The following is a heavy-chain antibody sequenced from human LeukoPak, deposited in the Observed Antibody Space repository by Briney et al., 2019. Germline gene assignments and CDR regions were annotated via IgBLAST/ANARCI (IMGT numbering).Heavy chain of an antibody. CDR1: GFTFDDYG. J-gene: IGHJ4*02. V-gene: IGHV3-20*04. CDR3: ARDLTTSDN. CDR2: INWSGART. D-gene: IGHD1/OR15-1a*01. Sequence: PGGSLTLSCAASGFTFDDYGMRWVRHAPGKGLEWVSGINWSGARTAYAHSLTGRFTISRDNAKNTLYLQMNSLRDEDTALYYCARDLTTSDNWGQGTLVTVSS.